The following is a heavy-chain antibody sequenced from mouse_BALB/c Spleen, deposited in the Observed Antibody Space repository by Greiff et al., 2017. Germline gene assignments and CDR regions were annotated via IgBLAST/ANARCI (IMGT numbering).Heavy chain of an antibody. CDR2: IDPANGNT. D-gene: IGHD2-13*01. J-gene: IGHJ3*01. CDR3: ARGVISAWFAY. Sequence: EVMLVESGAELVKPGASVKLSCTASGFNIKDTYMHWVKQRPEQGLEWIGRIDPANGNTKYDPKFQGKATITADTSSNTAYLQLSSLTSEDTAVYYCARGVISAWFAYWGQGTLVTVSA. V-gene: IGHV14-3*02. CDR1: GFNIKDTY.